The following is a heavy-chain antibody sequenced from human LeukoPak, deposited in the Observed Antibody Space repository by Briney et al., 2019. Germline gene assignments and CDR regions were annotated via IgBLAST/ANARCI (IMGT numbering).Heavy chain of an antibody. V-gene: IGHV5-10-1*01. CDR1: GYRFTSYW. CDR3: ARHGYSYGYTDY. Sequence: GESLKISCKGSGYRFTSYWISWVRQMPGKGLEWMGRIDPSDSYTNYSPSFQGHVTISADKSINTAYLQWSRLKASDTAIYYCARHGYSYGYTDYWGQGTLVTVSS. D-gene: IGHD5-18*01. J-gene: IGHJ4*02. CDR2: IDPSDSYT.